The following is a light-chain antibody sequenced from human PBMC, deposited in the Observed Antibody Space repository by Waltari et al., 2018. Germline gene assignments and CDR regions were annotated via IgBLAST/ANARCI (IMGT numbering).Light chain of an antibody. J-gene: IGLJ1*01. CDR3: SSYTSSSPPYV. CDR1: SSDVGGFNH. V-gene: IGLV2-14*01. Sequence: QSALTQPAPASGSPGRSITTSRTDTSSDVGGFNHLSSSQQHPGKAPTLMISEVINRPSGVSNRFSGSKSGNTASLTISGLQAEDEADYYCSSYTSSSPPYVFGTGTKVTVL. CDR2: EVI.